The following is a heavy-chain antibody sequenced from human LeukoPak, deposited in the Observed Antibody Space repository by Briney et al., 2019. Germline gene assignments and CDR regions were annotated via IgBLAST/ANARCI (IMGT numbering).Heavy chain of an antibody. CDR2: IIPILGIA. V-gene: IGHV1-69*04. J-gene: IGHJ4*02. CDR1: GGTFSSYA. Sequence: ASVKVSRKASGGTFSSYAISWVRQAPGQGLEWMGRIIPILGIANYAQKFQGRVTITADKSTSTAYMELSSLRSEDTAVYYCARDRHDYGGQGGYWGQGTLVTVSS. CDR3: ARDRHDYGGQGGY. D-gene: IGHD4-23*01.